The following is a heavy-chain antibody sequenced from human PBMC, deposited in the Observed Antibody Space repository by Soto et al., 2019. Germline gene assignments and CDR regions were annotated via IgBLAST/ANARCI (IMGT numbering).Heavy chain of an antibody. Sequence: PSETLSLTCTVSGGSISSSSYYWGWIRQPPGKGLEWIGSIYYSGSTYYNPSLKSRVTISVDTSKNQFSLKLSSVTAADTAVYYLARHSDQIFGVVITYFDYWGQGTLVTVSS. J-gene: IGHJ4*02. CDR1: GGSISSSSYY. CDR2: IYYSGST. D-gene: IGHD3-3*01. CDR3: ARHSDQIFGVVITYFDY. V-gene: IGHV4-39*01.